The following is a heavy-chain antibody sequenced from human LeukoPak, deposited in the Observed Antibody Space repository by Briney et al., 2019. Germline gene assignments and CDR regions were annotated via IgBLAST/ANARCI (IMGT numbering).Heavy chain of an antibody. Sequence: SETLSLTCTVSGGSISSYYWSWIRQPTGKGLEWIGRIYTSGSTNYNPSLKSRVTMPVDTSKNQFSLKLSSVTAADTAVYYCARWGFGTQHAFDIWGQGTMVTVSS. CDR3: ARWGFGTQHAFDI. D-gene: IGHD3-10*01. J-gene: IGHJ3*02. V-gene: IGHV4-4*07. CDR2: IYTSGST. CDR1: GGSISSYY.